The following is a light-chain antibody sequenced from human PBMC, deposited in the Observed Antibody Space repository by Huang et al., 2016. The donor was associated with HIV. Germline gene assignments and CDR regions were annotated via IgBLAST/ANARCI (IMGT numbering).Light chain of an antibody. Sequence: DVQMTQSPSTLSASIGDRVTITCRASQSISSWVAWYQQKPGKAPNLLIYKASTLKSGVPSRFSGSGSGTEFTLTINSLQPDDFATYYCQQYNYPSTFGQGTKVEIK. CDR1: QSISSW. CDR2: KAS. CDR3: QQYNYPST. V-gene: IGKV1-5*03. J-gene: IGKJ1*01.